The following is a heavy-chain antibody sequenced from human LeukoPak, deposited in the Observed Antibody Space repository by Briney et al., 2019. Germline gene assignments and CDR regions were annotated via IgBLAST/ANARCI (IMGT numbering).Heavy chain of an antibody. CDR3: ARAEAGGGDLHDAFDI. Sequence: SETLSLTCAVYGGSFSGYYWSWIRQHPGKGLEWIGYIYYSGSTYYNPSLKSRVTISVDTSKNQFSLKLSSVTAADTAVYYCARAEAGGGDLHDAFDIWGQGTMVTVSS. D-gene: IGHD2-21*02. CDR1: GGSFSGYY. CDR2: IYYSGST. V-gene: IGHV4-31*11. J-gene: IGHJ3*02.